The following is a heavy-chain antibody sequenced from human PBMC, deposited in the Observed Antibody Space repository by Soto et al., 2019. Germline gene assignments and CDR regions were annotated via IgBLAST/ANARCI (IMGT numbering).Heavy chain of an antibody. CDR3: ARAGYSSRWNWFDP. D-gene: IGHD6-13*01. CDR2: ISYDESHE. CDR1: GYNFRSYA. V-gene: IGHV3-30*04. Sequence: QVQLVESGGGVVQAGRSLRLSCAASGYNFRSYAMHWVRQAPGKGLEWVAVISYDESHEYYADSVKGRFTISRDNSKNTLYLQMNSLRGDDTAVYYCARAGYSSRWNWFDPWGQGTQVTVSS. J-gene: IGHJ5*02.